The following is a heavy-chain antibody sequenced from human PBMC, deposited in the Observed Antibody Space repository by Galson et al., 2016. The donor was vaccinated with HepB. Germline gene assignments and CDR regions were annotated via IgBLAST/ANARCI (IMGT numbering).Heavy chain of an antibody. D-gene: IGHD3-22*01. CDR1: GGTFSSYA. Sequence: SVKVSCKASGGTFSSYAISWVRQAPGQGLEWMGGIIPIFPTANYAQKFRGRVTITADKSTSTAYLELSSLRSGDTAMYYCARNLRDYYHSSGYFDAFDIWGQGTMVTVSS. V-gene: IGHV1-69*06. J-gene: IGHJ3*02. CDR2: IIPIFPTA. CDR3: ARNLRDYYHSSGYFDAFDI.